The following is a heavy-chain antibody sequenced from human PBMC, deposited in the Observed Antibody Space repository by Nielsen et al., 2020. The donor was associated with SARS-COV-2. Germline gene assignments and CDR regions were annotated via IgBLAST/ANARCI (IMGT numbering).Heavy chain of an antibody. Sequence: GGSLRLSCAASGFTFSTYAFHWVRQAPGKGLEWVAVISNDGNNKYYADSVKGRFTIARDNSKNTLYLQMNSLKTDDSAKYYCARRMGSGSYQAYGLDVWGLGTTVTVSS. D-gene: IGHD3-10*01. CDR1: GFTFSTYA. CDR3: ARRMGSGSYQAYGLDV. J-gene: IGHJ6*02. V-gene: IGHV3-30*01. CDR2: ISNDGNNK.